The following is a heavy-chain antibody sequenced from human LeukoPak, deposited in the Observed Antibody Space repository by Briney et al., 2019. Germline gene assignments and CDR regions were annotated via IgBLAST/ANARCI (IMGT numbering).Heavy chain of an antibody. V-gene: IGHV1-18*01. CDR2: ISAYNGNT. CDR1: GYTFTSYG. CDR3: ARDRGPLDYYYYYGMDV. Sequence: GASVKVSCKASGYTFTSYGISWVRQAPGQGLEWMGWISAYNGNTNYAQKLQGRVTMTTDTSTSTAYMELRSLRSDDTAVYYCARDRGPLDYYYYYGMDVWGQGTTVTVPS. J-gene: IGHJ6*02.